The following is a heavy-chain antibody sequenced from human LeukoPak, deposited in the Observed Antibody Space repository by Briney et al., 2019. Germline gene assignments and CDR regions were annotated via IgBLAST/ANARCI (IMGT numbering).Heavy chain of an antibody. D-gene: IGHD5-18*01. CDR3: ARMVVGTAMVFDY. CDR1: GGSISSYY. V-gene: IGHV4-59*01. Sequence: SETLSLTCTASGGSISSYYWSWIRQPPGKGLEWIGYIYYSGSTNYNPSLKSRVTISVDTSKDQFSLKLSSVTAADTAVYCCARMVVGTAMVFDYWGQGTLVTVSS. J-gene: IGHJ4*02. CDR2: IYYSGST.